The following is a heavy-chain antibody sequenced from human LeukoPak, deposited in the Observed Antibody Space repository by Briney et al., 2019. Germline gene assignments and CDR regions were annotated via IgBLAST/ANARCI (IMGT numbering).Heavy chain of an antibody. D-gene: IGHD2-15*01. CDR3: AKRDTDSLDYYYGMDV. V-gene: IGHV3-30-3*02. Sequence: GGSLRLSCAASGFTFSSYAMHWVRQAPGKGLEWVAVISYDGSNKYYADSVKGRFTISRDNSKNTLYLQMNSLRAEDTAVYYCAKRDTDSLDYYYGMDVWGQGTTVTAS. J-gene: IGHJ6*02. CDR2: ISYDGSNK. CDR1: GFTFSSYA.